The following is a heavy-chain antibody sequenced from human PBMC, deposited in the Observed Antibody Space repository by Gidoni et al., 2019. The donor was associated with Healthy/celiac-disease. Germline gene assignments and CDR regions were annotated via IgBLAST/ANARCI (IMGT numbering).Heavy chain of an antibody. CDR3: ATYCSSTSCADY. D-gene: IGHD2-2*01. V-gene: IGHV3-30-3*01. CDR2: ISYDGSNK. J-gene: IGHJ4*02. CDR1: GFTFSSYA. Sequence: GFTFSSYAMHWVRQAPGKGLEWVAVISYDGSNKYYADSVKGRFTISRDNSKNTLYLQMNSLRAEDTAVYYCATYCSSTSCADYWGQGTLVTVSS.